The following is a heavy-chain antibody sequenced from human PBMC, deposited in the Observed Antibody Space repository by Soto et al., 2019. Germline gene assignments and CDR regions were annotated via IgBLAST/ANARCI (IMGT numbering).Heavy chain of an antibody. J-gene: IGHJ5*02. CDR1: GFTFSSYA. CDR3: ARENDYGDYDNWFDP. D-gene: IGHD4-17*01. V-gene: IGHV3-30-3*01. Sequence: QVQLVESGGGVVQPGRSLRLSCAASGFTFSSYAMHWVRQAPGKGLEWVAVISYDGSNKYYADSVKGRFTISRDNSKNTLYLQMHSLRAEDTAVYYCARENDYGDYDNWFDPWGQGTLVTVSS. CDR2: ISYDGSNK.